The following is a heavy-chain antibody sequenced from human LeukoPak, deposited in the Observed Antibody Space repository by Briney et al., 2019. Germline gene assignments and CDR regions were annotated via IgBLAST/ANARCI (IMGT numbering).Heavy chain of an antibody. V-gene: IGHV3-30*02. CDR3: AKDKEWELLGSAFDI. D-gene: IGHD1-26*01. Sequence: GGSLRLSCAASGFTFSSYGMHWVRQAPGKGLEWEAVIPYDGSNKYYADSVKGRFTISRDNSKNTLYLQMNSLRAEDTAVYYCAKDKEWELLGSAFDIWGQGTMVTVSS. CDR2: IPYDGSNK. CDR1: GFTFSSYG. J-gene: IGHJ3*02.